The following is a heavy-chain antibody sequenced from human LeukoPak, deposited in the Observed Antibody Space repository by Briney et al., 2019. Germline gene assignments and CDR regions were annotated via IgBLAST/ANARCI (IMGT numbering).Heavy chain of an antibody. V-gene: IGHV4-39*07. CDR1: GGSISSSSYY. J-gene: IGHJ3*01. CDR3: ARISSSNWYNERGAFDV. CDR2: IYYSGST. Sequence: PSETLSLTCTVSGGSISSSSYYWGWIRQPPGKGLAWIGSIYYSGSTYYNPSLKSRITISVDTSKNQFSLKLRSVTAADTAVYYCARISSSNWYNERGAFDVWGQGTVVTVSS. D-gene: IGHD6-13*01.